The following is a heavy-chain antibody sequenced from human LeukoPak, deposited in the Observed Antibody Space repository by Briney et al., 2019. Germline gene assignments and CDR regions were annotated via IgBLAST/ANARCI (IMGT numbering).Heavy chain of an antibody. CDR1: GFTFTSSW. CDR2: INQGVREK. V-gene: IGHV3-7*01. D-gene: IGHD6-6*01. CDR3: ARELVVGPAEYFQH. Sequence: GGSLRLSCPASGFTFTSSWISWVRQAPGKGLEWVANINQGVREKYYVGPVKGRFTISRDNAKNSLYLQMSSVRAEDTAVYYCARELVVGPAEYFQHWGQGTLVTVSS. J-gene: IGHJ1*01.